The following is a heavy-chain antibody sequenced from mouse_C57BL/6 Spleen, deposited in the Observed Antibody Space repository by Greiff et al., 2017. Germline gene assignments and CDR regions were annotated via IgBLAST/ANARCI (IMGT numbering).Heavy chain of an antibody. Sequence: VQLQQSGAELVRPGASVTLSCKASGYTFTDYEMHWVKQTPVHGLEWIGAIDPETGGTAYNQKFKGKAILTADKSSSTAYMELRSLTSEDSAVYYCTPIYYCNPYYARDDWGQGTSVTVSS. CDR2: IDPETGGT. J-gene: IGHJ4*01. V-gene: IGHV1-15*01. CDR1: GYTFTDYE. CDR3: TPIYYCNPYYARDD. D-gene: IGHD2-1*01.